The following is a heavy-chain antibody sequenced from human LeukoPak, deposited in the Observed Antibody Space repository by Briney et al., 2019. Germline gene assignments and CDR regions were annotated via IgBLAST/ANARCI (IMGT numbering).Heavy chain of an antibody. CDR1: GYTFTSSG. V-gene: IGHV1-18*01. CDR3: ARDEQWLVPISRPFYGMDV. CDR2: TNTYNGNT. J-gene: IGHJ6*02. Sequence: GASVKVSCKASGYTFTSSGISWVRQAPGQGLEWMGWTNTYNGNTNYAQKLQGRVTMTTDTPTSTAYMELRSLRSDDTAVYYCARDEQWLVPISRPFYGMDVWGQGTTVTVSS. D-gene: IGHD6-19*01.